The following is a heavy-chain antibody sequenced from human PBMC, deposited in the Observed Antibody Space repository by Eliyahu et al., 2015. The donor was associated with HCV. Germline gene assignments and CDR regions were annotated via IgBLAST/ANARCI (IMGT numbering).Heavy chain of an antibody. CDR3: ARVYHDYVWGNYYGMAV. CDR2: IYYSGST. J-gene: IGHJ6*02. D-gene: IGHD3-16*01. V-gene: IGHV4-61*01. CDR1: GDSVRSGTYY. Sequence: QVQLQESGPGLVKPSETLSLTCTVSGDSVRSGTYYWTWIRQRPGKGLEWIGYIYYSGSTNYNPSLGSRVTISVDTSKNLISLKVTSVTAADTAVYYCARVYHDYVWGNYYGMAVWGQGTTVTVSS.